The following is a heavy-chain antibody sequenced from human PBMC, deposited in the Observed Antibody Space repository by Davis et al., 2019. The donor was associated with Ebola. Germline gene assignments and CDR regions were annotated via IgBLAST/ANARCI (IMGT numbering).Heavy chain of an antibody. D-gene: IGHD1-26*01. V-gene: IGHV1-8*02. CDR2: INPNSGGT. J-gene: IGHJ2*01. CDR1: GGTFSSYA. CDR3: ARGRQWELLRDFWYFDL. Sequence: ASVKVSCKASGGTFSSYAISWVRQAPGQGLEWMGWINPNSGGTNYAQKFQGRVTMTRDTSINTAYMELSSLRSEDTAVYYCARGRQWELLRDFWYFDLWGRGTLVSVSS.